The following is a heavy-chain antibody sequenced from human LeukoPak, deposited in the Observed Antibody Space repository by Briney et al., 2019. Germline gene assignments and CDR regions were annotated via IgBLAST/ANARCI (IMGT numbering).Heavy chain of an antibody. D-gene: IGHD6-13*01. CDR2: IDPNSGGT. J-gene: IGHJ4*02. CDR3: ARDDIGDSSSWSYDY. Sequence: ASVKVSCKASGYTFTGYYMHWVRQAPGQGLEWMGWIDPNSGGTNYAQKFQGRVTMTRDTSISTAYMELSRLRYDDTAVYYCARDDIGDSSSWSYDYWGQGTLVTVSS. CDR1: GYTFTGYY. V-gene: IGHV1-2*02.